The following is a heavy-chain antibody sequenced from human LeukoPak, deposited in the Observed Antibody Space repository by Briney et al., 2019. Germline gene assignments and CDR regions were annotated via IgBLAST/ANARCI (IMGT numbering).Heavy chain of an antibody. CDR3: ARANEMATY. Sequence: GASVKVSCKASGYTFTSYGINWVRQAPGQGLEWMGWISAYNGNTNYAQTLQGRVTMTTDTSTSTTYMELRSLRSDDTAVYYCARANEMATYCGQGALVSVSS. CDR2: ISAYNGNT. D-gene: IGHD5-24*01. V-gene: IGHV1-18*01. J-gene: IGHJ4*02. CDR1: GYTFTSYG.